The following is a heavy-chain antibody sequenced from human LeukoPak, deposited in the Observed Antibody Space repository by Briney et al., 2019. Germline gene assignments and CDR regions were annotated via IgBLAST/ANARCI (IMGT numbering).Heavy chain of an antibody. V-gene: IGHV3-74*01. J-gene: IGHJ4*02. Sequence: GGSLRLSCAASGFTFSSYWMHWVRQAPGKGLVWVSRINSDGSSTSYADSVKGRFTISRDNAKNTLYLQMNSLRAGDTAVYYCARGGSSGWHHYYFDYWGQGTLVTVSS. CDR1: GFTFSSYW. CDR2: INSDGSST. D-gene: IGHD6-19*01. CDR3: ARGGSSGWHHYYFDY.